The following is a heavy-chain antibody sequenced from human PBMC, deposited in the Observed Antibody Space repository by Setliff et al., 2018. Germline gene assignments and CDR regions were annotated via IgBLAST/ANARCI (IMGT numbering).Heavy chain of an antibody. CDR3: ARLLAGTGGFFYYGVDV. V-gene: IGHV4-4*02. CDR2: IYHSGST. D-gene: IGHD6-19*01. CDR1: GGSISSSNW. J-gene: IGHJ6*02. Sequence: SETLSLTCAVSGGSISSSNWWSWVRQPPGKGLEWIGEIYHSGSTNYNPSLKSRVTISVDTSKNQFSLKLSSVTAADTAVYYCARLLAGTGGFFYYGVDVWGQGTTVTVS.